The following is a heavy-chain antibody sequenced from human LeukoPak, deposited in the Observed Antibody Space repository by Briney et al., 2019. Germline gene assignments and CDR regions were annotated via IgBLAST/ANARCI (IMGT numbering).Heavy chain of an antibody. CDR2: IYYSGST. V-gene: IGHV4-59*01. J-gene: IGHJ5*02. CDR1: GGSISSYY. CDR3: ARDPGYGSGGSCVHRFDR. Sequence: TASETLSLTCTVSGGSISSYYWSWVRQPPGKGLEWIGYIYYSGSTNYNPSLKSRVTISVDTSNNHFSWKQSSLTPTDPASFYFARDPGYGSGGSCVHRFDRGGQGPLVTVSS. D-gene: IGHD2-15*01.